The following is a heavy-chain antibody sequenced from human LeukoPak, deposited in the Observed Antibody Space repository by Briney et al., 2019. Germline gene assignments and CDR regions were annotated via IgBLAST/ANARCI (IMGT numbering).Heavy chain of an antibody. J-gene: IGHJ4*02. Sequence: SETLSLTCTVSGGSISSYCWSWIRQPPGKGLEWIGYIYYSGSPNYNPSLKSRVTMSLDTSRNQFSLKLSSVTAADTAVYYCTRTSASTAIDYWGPGTLVTVSS. V-gene: IGHV4-59*01. D-gene: IGHD4-17*01. CDR3: TRTSASTAIDY. CDR1: GGSISSYC. CDR2: IYYSGSP.